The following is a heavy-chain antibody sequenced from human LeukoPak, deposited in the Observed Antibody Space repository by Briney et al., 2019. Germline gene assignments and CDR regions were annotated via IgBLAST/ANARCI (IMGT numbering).Heavy chain of an antibody. J-gene: IGHJ4*02. CDR1: GFTFCNYS. D-gene: IGHD3-22*01. CDR2: ISSSSSTI. Sequence: GGSLRLSCAASGFTFCNYSMNWVRQAPGKGLEWVSYISSSSSTIYYADSVKGRFTISRDNAKNSLYLQMNSLRAEDTAVYYCARDLSSGYFDYWGQGSLVTVSS. CDR3: ARDLSSGYFDY. V-gene: IGHV3-48*04.